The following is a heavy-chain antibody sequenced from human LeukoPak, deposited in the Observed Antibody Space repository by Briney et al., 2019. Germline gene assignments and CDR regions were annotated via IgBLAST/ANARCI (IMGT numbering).Heavy chain of an antibody. CDR1: GFTFSSYW. J-gene: IGHJ4*02. V-gene: IGHV3-7*01. CDR2: IKQDGSEK. D-gene: IGHD1-26*01. Sequence: GGSLRLSCAASGFTFSSYWMSWVRQAPGKGLQWVANIKQDGSEKCHVDSVKGRFTISRDNAKNSLYLQMNSLRAEDTAVYYCARDGSYQPFDYWGQGTLVTVSS. CDR3: ARDGSYQPFDY.